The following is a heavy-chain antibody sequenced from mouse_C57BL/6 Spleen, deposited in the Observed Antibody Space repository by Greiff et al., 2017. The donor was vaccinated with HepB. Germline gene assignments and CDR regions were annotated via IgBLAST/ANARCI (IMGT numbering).Heavy chain of an antibody. CDR3: ARITTVPQDWYFDV. J-gene: IGHJ1*03. V-gene: IGHV5-17*01. CDR1: GFTFSDYG. D-gene: IGHD1-1*01. CDR2: ISSGSSTI. Sequence: EVQRVESGGGLVKPGGSLKLSCAASGFTFSDYGMHWVRQAPEKGLEWVAYISSGSSTIYYADTVKGRFNISRDNAKNTLFLQMTSLRSEDTAMYYCARITTVPQDWYFDVWGTGTTVTVSS.